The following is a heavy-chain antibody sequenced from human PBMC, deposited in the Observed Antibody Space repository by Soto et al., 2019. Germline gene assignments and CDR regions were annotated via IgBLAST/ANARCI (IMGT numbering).Heavy chain of an antibody. CDR1: GFPFNNYA. CDR2: VSSDGNHQ. D-gene: IGHD6-13*01. CDR3: ARDSEEAAGIFRFDP. Sequence: QVQLVESGGGVVQPGEPLRLSCAASGFPFNNYAMHWVRQAPGRGLEWVAAVSSDGNHQHYANSVKGRFTISRDNSKNTLILQMNSLRVEDTAIYSGARDSEEAAGIFRFDPWGQGTLITVSS. J-gene: IGHJ5*02. V-gene: IGHV3-30-3*01.